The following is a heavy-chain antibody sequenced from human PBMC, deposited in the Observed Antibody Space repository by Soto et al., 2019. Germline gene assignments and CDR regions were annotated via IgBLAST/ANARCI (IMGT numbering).Heavy chain of an antibody. Sequence: SETLSLTCTVSGGSISSSSYYWGWIRQPPGKGLEWIGSIYYSGSTYYNPSLKSRVTISVDTSKNQFSLKLSSVTAADTAVYYCARDRRWFGDFDYWGQGTLVTVSS. CDR1: GGSISSSSYY. CDR2: IYYSGST. J-gene: IGHJ4*02. D-gene: IGHD3-10*01. CDR3: ARDRRWFGDFDY. V-gene: IGHV4-39*07.